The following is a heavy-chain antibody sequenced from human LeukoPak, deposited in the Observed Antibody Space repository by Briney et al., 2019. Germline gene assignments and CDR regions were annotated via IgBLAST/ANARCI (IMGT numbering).Heavy chain of an antibody. D-gene: IGHD3-16*01. Sequence: GGSLRLSCAASGFTVSTNYVSWVRQAPGKGLEWVSVIYRGGGTAYADSVKDRFTISRDNFKNMVYLHMNSLKAEDTAVYYCARDVIYASEIYSYGDCLGQGTLVTVSS. CDR1: GFTVSTNY. J-gene: IGHJ4*02. V-gene: IGHV3-66*01. CDR3: ARDVIYASEIYSYGDC. CDR2: IYRGGGT.